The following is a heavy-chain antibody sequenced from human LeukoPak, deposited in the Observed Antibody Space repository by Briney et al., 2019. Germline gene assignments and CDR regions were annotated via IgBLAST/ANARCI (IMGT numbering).Heavy chain of an antibody. V-gene: IGHV6-1*01. CDR1: GDSVSSNSAA. Sequence: SQTLSLTCAISGDSVSSNSAAWNWIRQSPSRGLEWLGRTYYRSKWYNDYAVSVKSRITINPDTSKNQFTLQLNSVTPEDTPVYYCARSQYDILTGYYYYGMAVWGQGTTVTVSS. CDR3: ARSQYDILTGYYYYGMAV. J-gene: IGHJ6*02. CDR2: TYYRSKWYN. D-gene: IGHD3-9*01.